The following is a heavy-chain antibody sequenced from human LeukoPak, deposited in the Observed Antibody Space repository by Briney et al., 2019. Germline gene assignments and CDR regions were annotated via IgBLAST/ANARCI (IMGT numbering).Heavy chain of an antibody. J-gene: IGHJ4*02. CDR1: GFTFSNHI. D-gene: IGHD5-24*01. CDR3: ARDLSGDGYNRFDY. CDR2: ISTCSRHI. V-gene: IGHV3-21*01. Sequence: PGGSLRLSCAASGFTFSNHIMNWVRQAPGKGLELVSSISTCSRHIYYAASVKGRFTISRDDAKNSLYLQMNSLRAEDTAVYYCARDLSGDGYNRFDYWGQGTLGTVS.